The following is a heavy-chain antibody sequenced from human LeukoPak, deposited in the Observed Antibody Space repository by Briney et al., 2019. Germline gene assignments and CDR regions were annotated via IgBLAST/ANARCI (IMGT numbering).Heavy chain of an antibody. CDR3: ARHDGYSDYEEVSFDY. D-gene: IGHD4-11*01. CDR1: GYSLTSYW. V-gene: IGHV5-51*01. J-gene: IGHJ4*02. Sequence: GESLKISCKGSGYSLTSYWIGWVRQMPGKGLEWMGIIYPGDSDTRYSPSFQGQVTISADKSISTAYLQWSSLKASDTAMYYCARHDGYSDYEEVSFDYWGQGTLVTVSS. CDR2: IYPGDSDT.